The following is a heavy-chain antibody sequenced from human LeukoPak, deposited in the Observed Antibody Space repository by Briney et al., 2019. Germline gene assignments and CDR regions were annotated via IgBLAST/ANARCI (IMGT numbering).Heavy chain of an antibody. CDR2: ISSSGSTI. J-gene: IGHJ4*02. D-gene: IGHD3-10*01. CDR3: ARAAITMVRGVSDY. Sequence: GGSLRLXCAASGFTFSSYEMNWVRQAPGKGLEWVSYISSSGSTIYYADSVKGRFTISRDNAKNSLYLQMNSLRAEDTAVYYCARAAITMVRGVSDYWGQGTLVTVSS. CDR1: GFTFSSYE. V-gene: IGHV3-48*03.